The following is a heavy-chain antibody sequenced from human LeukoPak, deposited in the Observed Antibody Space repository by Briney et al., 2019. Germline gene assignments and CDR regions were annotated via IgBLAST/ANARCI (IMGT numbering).Heavy chain of an antibody. V-gene: IGHV3-20*04. CDR2: LNGNGDST. D-gene: IGHD3-10*02. Sequence: GGSLRLSCAASGFTFDDYVMNWVRQAPGKGLEWVSGLNGNGDSTGFADSVKGRFTMSRDNAKNSLYLQMNSLRAEDTAVYYCAELGITMIGGVWGKGTTVTISS. CDR3: AELGITMIGGV. J-gene: IGHJ6*04. CDR1: GFTFDDYV.